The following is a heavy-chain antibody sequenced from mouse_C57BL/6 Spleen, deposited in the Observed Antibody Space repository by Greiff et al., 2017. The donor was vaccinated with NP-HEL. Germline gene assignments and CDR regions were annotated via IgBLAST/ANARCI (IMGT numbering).Heavy chain of an antibody. D-gene: IGHD1-3*01. Sequence: DVKLVESGPGLVKPSQSLSLTCSVTGYSITSGYYWNWIRQFPGNKLEWMGYISYDGSNNYNPSLKNRISITRDTSKNQFFLKLNSVTTEDTATYYCARGVDLRYYFDYWGQGTTLTVSS. V-gene: IGHV3-6*01. CDR3: ARGVDLRYYFDY. CDR2: ISYDGSN. J-gene: IGHJ2*01. CDR1: GYSITSGYY.